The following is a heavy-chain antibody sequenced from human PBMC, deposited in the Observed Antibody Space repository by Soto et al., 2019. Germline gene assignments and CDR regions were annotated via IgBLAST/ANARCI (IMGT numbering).Heavy chain of an antibody. V-gene: IGHV1-8*01. D-gene: IGHD2-21*01. J-gene: IGHJ4*02. CDR3: ARSLAPTLGPDY. CDR1: GYTFTSYD. CDR2: MNPNSGNT. Sequence: ASVKVSCKASGYTFTSYDINWVRQATGQGLEWMGWMNPNSGNTGYAQKFQGRVTITRDTSASTAYMELSSLRSEDTAVYYCARSLAPTLGPDYWGQGTLVTVSS.